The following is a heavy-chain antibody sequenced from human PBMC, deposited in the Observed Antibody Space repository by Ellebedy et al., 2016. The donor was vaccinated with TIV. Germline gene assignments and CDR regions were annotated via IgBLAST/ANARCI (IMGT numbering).Heavy chain of an antibody. Sequence: AASVKVSCKASGYTFTNYGISGVRQAPGQGLEWMGWISGYNGNTYSAQKLQGRVTMTTDTTTSTAYMELRSLRSDDTAVYYCARFVDGDYEDFWGQGALVTVSS. V-gene: IGHV1-18*04. CDR3: ARFVDGDYEDF. J-gene: IGHJ4*02. D-gene: IGHD4-17*01. CDR2: ISGYNGNT. CDR1: GYTFTNYG.